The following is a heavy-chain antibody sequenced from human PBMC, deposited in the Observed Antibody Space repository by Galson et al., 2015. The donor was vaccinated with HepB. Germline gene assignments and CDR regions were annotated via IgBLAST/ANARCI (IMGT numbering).Heavy chain of an antibody. J-gene: IGHJ6*02. CDR2: ISAGRTTI. Sequence: SLRLSCAASGVTIPSYSMNWVRKAPGKGLEWLAYISAGRTTIYYAASVKGRFTISRDNAQNFLYLHMNSLRGEDTAVYYCARNPSSYDYYNMDVWGHGTTVTVSS. CDR3: ARNPSSYDYYNMDV. V-gene: IGHV3-48*01. CDR1: GVTIPSYS.